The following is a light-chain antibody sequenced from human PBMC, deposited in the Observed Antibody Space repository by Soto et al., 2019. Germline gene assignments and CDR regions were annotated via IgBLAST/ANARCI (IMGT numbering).Light chain of an antibody. CDR3: SSYSTTITRV. V-gene: IGLV2-14*01. J-gene: IGLJ3*02. CDR1: NNDIGAYDY. Sequence: QSALTQPASVSGSPGQSITISCTGSNNDIGAYDYVSWYQQHPLQSPKLLIYEVDNRPSGISDRFSGSKSGRTASLTISGLESEDEGEYLCSSYSTTITRVFGGGTKLPVL. CDR2: EVD.